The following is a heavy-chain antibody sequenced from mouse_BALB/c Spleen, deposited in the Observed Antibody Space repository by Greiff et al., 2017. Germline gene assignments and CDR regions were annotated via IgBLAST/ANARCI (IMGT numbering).Heavy chain of an antibody. CDR3: ARDYCPYYAMDY. CDR2: IDPYYGGT. J-gene: IGHJ4*01. Sequence: EVQGVESGPELEKPGASVKISCKASGYSFTGYNMNWVKQSNGKSLEWIGNIDPYYGGTSYNQKFKGKATLTVDKSSSTAYMQLKSLTSEDSAVYYCARDYCPYYAMDYWGQGTSVTVSS. D-gene: IGHD2-13*01. V-gene: IGHV1-39*01. CDR1: GYSFTGYN.